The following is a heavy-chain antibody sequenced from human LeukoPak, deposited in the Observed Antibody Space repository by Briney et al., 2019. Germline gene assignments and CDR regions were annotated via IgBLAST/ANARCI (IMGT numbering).Heavy chain of an antibody. CDR3: ARGIGRYSYAPDRAFDI. CDR1: GFTFSSYW. J-gene: IGHJ3*02. Sequence: PGGSLRLSCAASGFTFSSYWMSWVRQAPGKGLDWVANIKQDGSEKYYVDSVRGRFTISRDNAKNSLYLQMNSLRAEDTAVYYCARGIGRYSYAPDRAFDIWGQGTMVAVSS. CDR2: IKQDGSEK. V-gene: IGHV3-7*01. D-gene: IGHD5-18*01.